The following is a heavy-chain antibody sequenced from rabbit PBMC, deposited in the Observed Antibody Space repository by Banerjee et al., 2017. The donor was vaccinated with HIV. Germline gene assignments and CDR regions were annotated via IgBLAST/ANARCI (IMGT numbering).Heavy chain of an antibody. CDR1: GFDFNSYF. D-gene: IGHD4-1*01. J-gene: IGHJ4*01. CDR2: IYIGKGRT. Sequence: QSLEESGGDLVKPGASLTLTCTASGFDFNSYFMSWVRQARGKGLEWIGIIYIGKGRTDYAIWAKGRFTIAKTSSTTVTLQMTSLTAADTATYFCAGEDYSSGWDALDLWGPGTLVTVS. CDR3: AGEDYSSGWDALDL. V-gene: IGHV1S40*01.